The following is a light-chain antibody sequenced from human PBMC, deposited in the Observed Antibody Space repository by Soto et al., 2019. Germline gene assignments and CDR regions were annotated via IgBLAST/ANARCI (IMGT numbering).Light chain of an antibody. V-gene: IGKV1-39*01. CDR1: QSISSY. CDR2: AAF. CDR3: QQSYSTPIT. J-gene: IGKJ5*01. Sequence: DVQVTLSPASLSSSVGDRVTITCRASQSISSYLNWYQQIPGKAPKVLIYAAFSLQSGVPSRFSGSGSGTDSTLTISSLQPEDFATYFCQQSYSTPITVGQGTRLEIK.